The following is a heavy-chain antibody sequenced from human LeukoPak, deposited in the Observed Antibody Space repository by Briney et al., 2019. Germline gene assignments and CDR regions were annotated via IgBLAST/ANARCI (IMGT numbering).Heavy chain of an antibody. CDR3: ARAGYCSGGSCPLLDP. J-gene: IGHJ5*02. V-gene: IGHV4-39*07. CDR1: GGSIRSSYYY. D-gene: IGHD2-15*01. Sequence: SETLSLTCTVSGGSIRSSYYYWGWIRQPPGKGLEWIGSIYDSGSTYYNPSLKSRVTISVDTSKNQFSLKLSSVTAADTAVYYCARAGYCSGGSCPLLDPWGQGTLVTVSS. CDR2: IYDSGST.